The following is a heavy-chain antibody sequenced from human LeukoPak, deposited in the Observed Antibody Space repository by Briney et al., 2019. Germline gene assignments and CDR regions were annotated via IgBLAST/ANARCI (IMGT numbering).Heavy chain of an antibody. Sequence: PGGSLRLSCAASGFTVSSNYMSWVRQAPGKGLEWVSVTYSGGSTYYADPVKGRFTISRDNSKNTLYLQMNSLRAEDTAVYYCARGKGQLVLFDYWGQGTLVTVSS. CDR3: ARGKGQLVLFDY. CDR2: TYSGGST. J-gene: IGHJ4*02. D-gene: IGHD6-6*01. CDR1: GFTVSSNY. V-gene: IGHV3-53*01.